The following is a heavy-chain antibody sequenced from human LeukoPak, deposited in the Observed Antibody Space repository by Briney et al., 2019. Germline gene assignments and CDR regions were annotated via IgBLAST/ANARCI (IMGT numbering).Heavy chain of an antibody. J-gene: IGHJ4*02. CDR3: AKAIAVGGTGFDY. CDR1: GFTFDDYA. V-gene: IGHV3-9*01. Sequence: GRSLRLSCAASGFTFDDYAMHWVRQGPGKGLEWVSGISWNGGSIGYADSVKGRFTISRDNAKNSLYVQMNSLRAEDTALYYCAKAIAVGGTGFDYWGQGTLVTVSS. CDR2: ISWNGGSI. D-gene: IGHD6-13*01.